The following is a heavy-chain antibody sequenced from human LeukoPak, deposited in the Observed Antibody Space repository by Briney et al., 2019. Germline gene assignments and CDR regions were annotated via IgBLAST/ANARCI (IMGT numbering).Heavy chain of an antibody. CDR1: GGSISSSNW. J-gene: IGHJ4*02. Sequence: RPSETLSLTCAVSGGSISSSNWWSWVRQPPGKGLEWIGEIYHSGSTNYNPSLKSRVTISVDKSKNQFSLKLSSVTAADTAVYYCARSGSSEDILTGYSFDYWGQGTLVTVSS. V-gene: IGHV4-4*02. CDR2: IYHSGST. D-gene: IGHD3-9*01. CDR3: ARSGSSEDILTGYSFDY.